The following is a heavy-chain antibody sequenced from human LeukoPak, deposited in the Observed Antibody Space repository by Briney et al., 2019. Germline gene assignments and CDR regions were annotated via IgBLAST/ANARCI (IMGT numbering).Heavy chain of an antibody. CDR1: GESFSGYY. CDR2: INHSGST. D-gene: IGHD6-19*01. V-gene: IGHV4-34*01. CDR3: ARGSSVLSGWYH. Sequence: SETLSLTCAVYGESFSGYYWSWIRQPPGKGLEWIGEINHSGSTNYNPSLKSRVTISVDKSKNQFSLKLSSVTAADTAVYYCARGSSVLSGWYHWGQGTLVTVSS. J-gene: IGHJ5*02.